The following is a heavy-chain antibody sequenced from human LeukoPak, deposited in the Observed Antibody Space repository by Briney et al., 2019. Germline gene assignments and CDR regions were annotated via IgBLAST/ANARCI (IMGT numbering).Heavy chain of an antibody. CDR1: GFTFSSYS. Sequence: GGSLRLSCAASGFTFSSYSMNWDRQAPGKGLEWVSSISSSSSYIYYADSVKGRFTISRDNAKNSLYLQMNSLRAEDTAVYYCARDRGRGYSGYDLDYWGQGTLVTVSS. D-gene: IGHD5-12*01. CDR3: ARDRGRGYSGYDLDY. CDR2: ISSSSSYI. J-gene: IGHJ4*02. V-gene: IGHV3-21*01.